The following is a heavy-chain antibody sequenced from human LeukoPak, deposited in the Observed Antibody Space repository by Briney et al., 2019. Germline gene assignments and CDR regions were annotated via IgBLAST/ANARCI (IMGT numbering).Heavy chain of an antibody. V-gene: IGHV3-53*01. CDR1: GFTFSDYY. CDR2: IYSGGGT. D-gene: IGHD3-10*01. CDR3: ARSKGGITMIRGVPYYIDV. Sequence: GGSLRLSCAASGFTFSDYYMSWIRQAPGKGLEWVSIIYSGGGTYYADSVKGRFTISRDTSKNTRYLQMNSLRAEDTAVYYCARSKGGITMIRGVPYYIDVWGKGTTVTVSS. J-gene: IGHJ6*03.